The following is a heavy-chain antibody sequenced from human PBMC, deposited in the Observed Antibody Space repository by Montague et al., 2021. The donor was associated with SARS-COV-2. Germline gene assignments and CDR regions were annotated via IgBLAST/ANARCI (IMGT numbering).Heavy chain of an antibody. CDR1: GFTFSRNS. D-gene: IGHD3-16*01. V-gene: IGHV3-21*01. Sequence: SLRLSCATSGFTFSRNSMNWVRQAPGKGLEWVSSISSDTLHTFYAESVKGRFTISRDNAKNELYLQMTSLRAEDMAVYYCARGGEIDVWAPFGHWGQGTLVTVSS. CDR3: ARGGEIDVWAPFGH. J-gene: IGHJ4*02. CDR2: ISSDTLHT.